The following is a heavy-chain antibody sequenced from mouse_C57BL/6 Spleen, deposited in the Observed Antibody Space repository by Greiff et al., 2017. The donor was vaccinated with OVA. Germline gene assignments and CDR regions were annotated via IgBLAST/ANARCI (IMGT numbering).Heavy chain of an antibody. CDR1: GYTFTDYE. CDR3: TRRTTVVATDY. J-gene: IGHJ2*01. Sequence: QVQLKQSGAELVRPGASVTLSCKASGYTFTDYEMHWVKQTPVHGLEWIGAIDPETGGTAYNQKFKGKAILTADKSSSTAYMELRSLTSEDSAVYYCTRRTTVVATDYWGQGTTLTVSS. D-gene: IGHD1-1*01. V-gene: IGHV1-15*01. CDR2: IDPETGGT.